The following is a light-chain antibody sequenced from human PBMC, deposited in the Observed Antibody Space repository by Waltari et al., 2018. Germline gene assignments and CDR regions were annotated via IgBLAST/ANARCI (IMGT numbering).Light chain of an antibody. CDR3: AAWFDSLNGWV. J-gene: IGLJ3*02. V-gene: IGLV1-44*01. CDR1: GPRIGRIL. Sequence: QPLVTQSPSVSGTPGQRAPTSCSALGPRIGRILLTWAQQFPGTAPKLLIYHINVRPSGVPDRFSGSKSGTSATLTISGLQSEDEADYYCAAWFDSLNGWVFGGGTKVTVL. CDR2: HIN.